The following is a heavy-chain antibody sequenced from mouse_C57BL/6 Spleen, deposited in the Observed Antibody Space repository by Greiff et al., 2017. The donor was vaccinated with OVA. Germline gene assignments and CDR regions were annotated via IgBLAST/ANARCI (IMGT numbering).Heavy chain of an antibody. CDR3: ARFRYDGYLYPFAY. CDR2: IHPNSGST. V-gene: IGHV1-64*01. J-gene: IGHJ3*01. Sequence: QVQLQQPGAELVKPGASVKLSCKASGYTFTSYWMHWVKQRPGQGLEWIGMIHPNSGSTNYNEKFKSKATLTVDKSSSTAYMQLSSLTSEDSAVYYCARFRYDGYLYPFAYWGQGTLVTVSA. D-gene: IGHD2-3*01. CDR1: GYTFTSYW.